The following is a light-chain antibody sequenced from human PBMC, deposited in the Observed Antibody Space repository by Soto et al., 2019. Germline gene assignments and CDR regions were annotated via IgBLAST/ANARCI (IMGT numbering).Light chain of an antibody. CDR3: AAWEDSLSGRVV. V-gene: IGLV1-44*01. CDR1: SSNIGSNT. Sequence: QSVLTQPPSASGTPGQRVTISCSGSSSNIGSNTVNWYHQLPGTAPKLLIYNNNKRPSGVPDRFSGSKSGTSASLAISGLQSEDEADYYCAAWEDSLSGRVVFGGGTKLTVL. CDR2: NNN. J-gene: IGLJ2*01.